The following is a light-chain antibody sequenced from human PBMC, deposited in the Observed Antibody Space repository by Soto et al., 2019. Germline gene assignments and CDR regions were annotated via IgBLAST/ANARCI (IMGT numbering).Light chain of an antibody. CDR3: CSYAGTYTWI. J-gene: IGLJ2*01. CDR1: SNNVGGYNY. Sequence: QSVLTQPRSVSGSPGQSVTISCTGTSNNVGGYNYVSWYQQHPGKVPELIIYDVTKRPSGVPDRFSGSKSGNTASLTISGLQVEDEADYYCCSYAGTYTWIFGGGTKLTVL. CDR2: DVT. V-gene: IGLV2-11*01.